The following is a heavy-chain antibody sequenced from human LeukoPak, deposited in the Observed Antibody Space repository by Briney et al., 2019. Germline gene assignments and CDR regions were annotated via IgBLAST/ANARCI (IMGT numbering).Heavy chain of an antibody. Sequence: ASVKVSCKASDYTFTSHGISWVRQAPGQGLEWMGWIIPYNGNTNYAQNLQGRVSMTTDTSTTTAYMVLTSLTSDDTAVYYCARGGTTSWVGSFDHWGQGTLVTVSS. CDR2: IIPYNGNT. J-gene: IGHJ4*02. D-gene: IGHD1-14*01. CDR3: ARGGTTSWVGSFDH. CDR1: DYTFTSHG. V-gene: IGHV1-18*01.